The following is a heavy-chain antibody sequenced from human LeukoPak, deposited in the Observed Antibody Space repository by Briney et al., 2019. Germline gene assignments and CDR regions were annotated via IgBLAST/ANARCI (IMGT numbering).Heavy chain of an antibody. Sequence: SETLSLTCAVYGGSFSGYYWSWIRQPPGKGLEWIGEINHSGSTNYNPSLKSRVTISVDTSKNQFSLKLSSVTAADTAVYYCARGRGDFWGGYYFPYYYYYGMDVWGQGTTVTVSS. CDR1: GGSFSGYY. J-gene: IGHJ6*02. CDR2: INHSGST. D-gene: IGHD3-3*01. V-gene: IGHV4-34*01. CDR3: ARGRGDFWGGYYFPYYYYYGMDV.